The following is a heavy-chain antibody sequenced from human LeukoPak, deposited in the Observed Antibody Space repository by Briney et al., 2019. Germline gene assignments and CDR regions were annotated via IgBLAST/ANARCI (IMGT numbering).Heavy chain of an antibody. CDR2: IYHSGST. CDR3: AGDFGSGSYRFDF. J-gene: IGHJ4*02. D-gene: IGHD3-10*01. Sequence: SETLSLTCAVSGASITSSAYSWSWIRQPPGKGLEWIGYIYHSGSTTYNPSFKSRVTISLDVSTNQVSLKLNSVTAADTAIYYCAGDFGSGSYRFDFWGQGSLVTVSS. V-gene: IGHV4-30-2*01. CDR1: GASITSSAYS.